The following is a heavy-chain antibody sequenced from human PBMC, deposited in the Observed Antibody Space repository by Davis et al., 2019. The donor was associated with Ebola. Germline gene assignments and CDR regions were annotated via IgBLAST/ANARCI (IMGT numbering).Heavy chain of an antibody. V-gene: IGHV4-59*08. CDR2: IYYSGST. Sequence: SETLSLTCTVSGGSISSYYWSWIRQPPGKGLEWIGYIYYSGSTNYNPSLKSRVTISVDTSKNQFSLKLSSVTAADTAVYYCARIQVAVAVGWGQGTLVTVSS. CDR1: GGSISSYY. CDR3: ARIQVAVAVG. J-gene: IGHJ4*02. D-gene: IGHD6-19*01.